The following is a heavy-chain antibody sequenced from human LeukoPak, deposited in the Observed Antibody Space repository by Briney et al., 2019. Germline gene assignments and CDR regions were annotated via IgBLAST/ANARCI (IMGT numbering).Heavy chain of an antibody. CDR2: IKEDGSEK. CDR1: GFTCSNYW. Sequence: GGPLSFYCVGSGFTCSNYWMTWVRKAPGKGLEWVANIKEDGSEKNYADSVKCRFTISRDNGKMSLHLQMNSQRGEDTAVYYCARARYSDFWGQGALVSVSS. CDR3: ARARYSDF. J-gene: IGHJ4*02. V-gene: IGHV3-7*01.